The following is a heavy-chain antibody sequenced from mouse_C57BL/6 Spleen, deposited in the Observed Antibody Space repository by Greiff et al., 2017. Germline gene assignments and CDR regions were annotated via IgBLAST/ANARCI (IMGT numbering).Heavy chain of an antibody. D-gene: IGHD2-1*01. CDR3: ARPGYYGNYFYAMDY. Sequence: EVQLVESGGGLVKPGGSLKLSCAASGFTFSDYGMHWVRQAPEKGLEWVAYISSGSSTIYYADTVKGRFTISRDNATNTLFLHMTSLRSEDTAMYYCARPGYYGNYFYAMDYWGQGTSVTVSA. CDR1: GFTFSDYG. V-gene: IGHV5-17*01. CDR2: ISSGSSTI. J-gene: IGHJ4*01.